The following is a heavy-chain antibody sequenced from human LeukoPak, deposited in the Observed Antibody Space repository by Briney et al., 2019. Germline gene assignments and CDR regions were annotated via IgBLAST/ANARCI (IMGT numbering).Heavy chain of an antibody. J-gene: IGHJ4*02. V-gene: IGHV3-23*01. CDR2: ISGSGGST. D-gene: IGHD6-13*01. Sequence: GGSLRLSCAASGFTFSSYAMSWVRQAPGKGLEWVSAISGSGGSTYYADSVKGRFTISRDNSKNTLYLQMNSLRAEDTAVYYCAKGPPGYSSSWYTPLAYWAQETLVTSSS. CDR3: AKGPPGYSSSWYTPLAY. CDR1: GFTFSSYA.